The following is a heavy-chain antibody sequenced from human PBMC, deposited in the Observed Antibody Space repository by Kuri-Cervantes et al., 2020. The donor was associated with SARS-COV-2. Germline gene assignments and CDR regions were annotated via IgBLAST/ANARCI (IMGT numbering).Heavy chain of an antibody. J-gene: IGHJ4*02. Sequence: GESLKISCAASGFTFSDYYMSWIRQAPGKGPEWVSYISSSSSYTNYADSVKGRFTISRDNAKNSLYLQMNSLRAEDTAVYYCARDAQVLDYWGQGTLVTVSS. CDR2: ISSSSSYT. D-gene: IGHD2-2*01. V-gene: IGHV3-11*06. CDR3: ARDAQVLDY. CDR1: GFTFSDYY.